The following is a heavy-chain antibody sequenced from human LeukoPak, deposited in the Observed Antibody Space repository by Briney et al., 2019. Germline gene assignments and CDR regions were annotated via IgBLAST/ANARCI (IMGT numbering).Heavy chain of an antibody. Sequence: ASVKVSCKASGYTFTSYGISWVRQAPGQGLERMGWISAYNGNTNYAQKLQGRVTMTTDTSTSTAYMELRSLRSDDTAVYYCARDLRPIYYDSRGYYLSADYWGQGTLVTVSS. D-gene: IGHD3-22*01. CDR1: GYTFTSYG. CDR3: ARDLRPIYYDSRGYYLSADY. CDR2: ISAYNGNT. J-gene: IGHJ4*02. V-gene: IGHV1-18*01.